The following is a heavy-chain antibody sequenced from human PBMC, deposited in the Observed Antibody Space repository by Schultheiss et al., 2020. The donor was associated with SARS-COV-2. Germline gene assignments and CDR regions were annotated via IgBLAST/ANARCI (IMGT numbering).Heavy chain of an antibody. Sequence: ASVKVSCKASGYTFTGYYMLWVRQAPGQGLEWMGWINPNSGGTNYAQKFQGRVTMTRDTYISTAYMELSRLRSDDTAVYYCARVAYCGGDCYSDFDYWGQGTLVTVSS. V-gene: IGHV1-2*02. CDR3: ARVAYCGGDCYSDFDY. CDR1: GYTFTGYY. CDR2: INPNSGGT. J-gene: IGHJ4*02. D-gene: IGHD2-21*02.